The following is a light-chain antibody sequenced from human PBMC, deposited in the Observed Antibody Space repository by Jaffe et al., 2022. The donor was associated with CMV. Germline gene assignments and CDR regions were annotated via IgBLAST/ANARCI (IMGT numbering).Light chain of an antibody. CDR2: GAT. CDR1: QRISTW. V-gene: IGKV1-5*03. CDR3: QQYSSYWT. J-gene: IGKJ1*01. Sequence: DIQMTQSPSTLSASVGDRVTITCRASQRISTWLAWYQQKPGKAPSLLIYGATSLQSGVPSRFSGSGSGTEFTLTISSLQPDDSATYYCQQYSSYWTFGQGTKVEI.